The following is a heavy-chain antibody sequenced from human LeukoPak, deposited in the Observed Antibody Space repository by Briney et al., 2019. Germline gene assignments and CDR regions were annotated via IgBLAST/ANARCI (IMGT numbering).Heavy chain of an antibody. CDR1: GGTFSSYA. Sequence: SVKVSCKASGGTFSSYAISWVRQAPGQGLEWMGRIIPIFGTANYAQKFQGRVTITADESTSTAYMELSSLRSEDTAVYYCARGMYCSSTSCPTEYFQHWGQGTLVTVSS. CDR3: ARGMYCSSTSCPTEYFQH. V-gene: IGHV1-69*13. D-gene: IGHD2-2*01. J-gene: IGHJ1*01. CDR2: IIPIFGTA.